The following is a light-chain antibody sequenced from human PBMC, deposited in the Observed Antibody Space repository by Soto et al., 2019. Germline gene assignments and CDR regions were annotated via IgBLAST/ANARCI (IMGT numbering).Light chain of an antibody. CDR1: QRVGSNY. J-gene: IGKJ5*01. CDR2: GAS. Sequence: DIVLTQTPGTLSLSPVERATLSCMASQRVGSNYLAWYQQNPGQPPRLLIHGASSRASGIPDRFSGSGSGTEFTLTISSLQSEDFAVYYCQQYNNWPTFGQGTRLEI. V-gene: IGKV3-20*01. CDR3: QQYNNWPT.